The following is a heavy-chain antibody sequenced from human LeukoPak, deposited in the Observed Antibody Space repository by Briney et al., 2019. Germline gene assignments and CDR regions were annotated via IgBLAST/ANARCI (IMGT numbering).Heavy chain of an antibody. CDR2: IWYDGSNK. J-gene: IGHJ3*02. D-gene: IGHD1-26*01. V-gene: IGHV3-33*06. Sequence: GGSLRLSCAASGFTFSSYGMHWVRQAPGKGLEWVAVIWYDGSNKYYADSVKGRFTISRDNSKNTLYLQMNSLRAEDTAVYYCAKDLGSYYARPAFDIWGQGTMVTVSS. CDR1: GFTFSSYG. CDR3: AKDLGSYYARPAFDI.